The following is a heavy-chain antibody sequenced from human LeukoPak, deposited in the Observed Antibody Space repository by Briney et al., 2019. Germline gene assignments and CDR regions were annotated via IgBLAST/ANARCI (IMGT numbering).Heavy chain of an antibody. CDR1: GFSFTSYA. J-gene: IGHJ5*02. Sequence: GGALRLSRAASGFSFTSYAVSWVRQAPGEGLEWGSAFSGSGGIIYYADSVKGRFTISRDNSENTLYLQMHSLRAEDTAVYYCAKDPGGYQLLYWFDPWGQGPLVTVSS. D-gene: IGHD2-2*01. V-gene: IGHV3-23*01. CDR2: FSGSGGII. CDR3: AKDPGGYQLLYWFDP.